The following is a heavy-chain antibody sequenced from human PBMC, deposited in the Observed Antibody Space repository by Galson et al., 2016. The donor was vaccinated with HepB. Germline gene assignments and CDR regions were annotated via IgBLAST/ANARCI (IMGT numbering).Heavy chain of an antibody. Sequence: SLRLSCAVSGITVHNVWMAWVRQAPGKGLEWLGRINSNTDGGTIDYAAPVIGRFTISRDDYRNTVHLQMNSLRAEDTAVYYCARDILWFGELTRVYYFDYWGQGTLVTVSS. J-gene: IGHJ4*02. CDR3: ARDILWFGELTRVYYFDY. V-gene: IGHV3-15*01. D-gene: IGHD3-10*01. CDR1: GITVHNVW. CDR2: INSNTDGGTI.